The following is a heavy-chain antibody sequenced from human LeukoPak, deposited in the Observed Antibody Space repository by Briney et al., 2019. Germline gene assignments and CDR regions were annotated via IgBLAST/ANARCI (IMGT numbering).Heavy chain of an antibody. CDR2: INPNSGGT. CDR3: AVWVIPVAVSAGMDV. V-gene: IGHV1-2*02. Sequence: ASVKVSCKASGYTFTGYYMHRVRQAPGQGLEWMGWINPNSGGTNYAQKFQSRVTMTRDTSISTAYMELSRLSSDDTAVYYCAVWVIPVAVSAGMDVWGQGTTVTVPS. CDR1: GYTFTGYY. D-gene: IGHD2-15*01. J-gene: IGHJ6*02.